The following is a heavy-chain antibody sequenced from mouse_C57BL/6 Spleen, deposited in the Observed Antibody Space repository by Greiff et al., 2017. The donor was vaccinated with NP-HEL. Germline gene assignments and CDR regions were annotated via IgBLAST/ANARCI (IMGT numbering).Heavy chain of an antibody. CDR3: ARGDGNYDY. J-gene: IGHJ2*01. Sequence: QVQLKQPGAELVRPGSSVKLSCKASGYTFTSYWMDWVKQRPGQGLEWIGNIYPSDSETHYNQKFKDKATLTVDKSSSTAYMQLSSLTSEDSAVYYCARGDGNYDYWGQGTTLTVSS. CDR2: IYPSDSET. V-gene: IGHV1-61*01. D-gene: IGHD2-1*01. CDR1: GYTFTSYW.